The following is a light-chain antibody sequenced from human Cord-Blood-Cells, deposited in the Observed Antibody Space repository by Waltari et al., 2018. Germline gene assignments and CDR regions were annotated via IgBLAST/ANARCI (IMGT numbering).Light chain of an antibody. Sequence: EIVLTQSAATLSLSPGERATLPYRASQSVSSYLAWYQQKPGQAPRLLIYDAAIRATGIPARFRGSGSGTDFTLTISILEPEDFAVYYCQQLSNWPPYTVGQGTKLEIK. CDR3: QQLSNWPPYT. J-gene: IGKJ2*01. V-gene: IGKV3-11*01. CDR1: QSVSSY. CDR2: DAA.